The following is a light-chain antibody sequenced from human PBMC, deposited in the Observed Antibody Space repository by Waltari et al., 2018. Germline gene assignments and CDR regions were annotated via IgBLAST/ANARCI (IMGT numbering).Light chain of an antibody. CDR2: AAS. V-gene: IGKV1-NL1*01. CDR1: QDISNS. J-gene: IGKJ4*01. Sequence: DIQMTQSPSSLSASVGDRVTITCRASQDISNSLAWYQQKPGKAPKLLLYAASSLESGVPSRVSGSGSGTDYTLTISSLQPEDFATYYCQQYYSTPPETFGGGTKVEIK. CDR3: QQYYSTPPET.